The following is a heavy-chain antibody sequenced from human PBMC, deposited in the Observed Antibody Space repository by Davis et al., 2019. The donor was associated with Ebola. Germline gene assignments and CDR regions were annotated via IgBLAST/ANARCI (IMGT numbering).Heavy chain of an antibody. CDR1: GFTFSIYS. J-gene: IGHJ4*02. Sequence: GESLKISCAASGFTFSIYSMNWVRQAPGKGLEWVSSIDSTGSTYYTDSVKARFTISRDNAKNSLDLQMNSLRAEDTAVYYCAGQYSASPLVLGYWGQGALVTVSS. CDR3: AGQYSASPLVLGY. D-gene: IGHD4/OR15-4a*01. CDR2: IDSTGST. V-gene: IGHV3-21*06.